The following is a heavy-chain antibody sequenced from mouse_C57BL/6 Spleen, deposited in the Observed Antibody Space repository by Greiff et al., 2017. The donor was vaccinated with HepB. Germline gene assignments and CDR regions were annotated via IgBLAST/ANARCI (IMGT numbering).Heavy chain of an antibody. Sequence: QVQLKQPGAELVKPGASVKVSCKASGYTFTSYWMHWVKQRPGQGLEWIGRIHPSDSDTNYNQKFKGKATLTVDKSSSTAYMQLSSLTSEASAVYYCAIPLTGNYFDYWGQGTTLTVSS. V-gene: IGHV1-74*01. CDR2: IHPSDSDT. D-gene: IGHD4-1*01. J-gene: IGHJ2*01. CDR3: AIPLTGNYFDY. CDR1: GYTFTSYW.